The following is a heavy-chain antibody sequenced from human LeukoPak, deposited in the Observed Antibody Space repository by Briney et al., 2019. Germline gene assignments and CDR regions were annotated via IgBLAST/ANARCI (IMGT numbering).Heavy chain of an antibody. CDR3: ARHDYGGPFDY. J-gene: IGHJ4*02. V-gene: IGHV4-59*08. Sequence: SETLSLTCTVSGGSISSYYWSWIRQPPGKGLEWIGYIYYSGSTNYNPSLKSRVTISVDTSKNQFSLKLSSVTAADTAVYYCARHDYGGPFDYWGQGTLVTVSS. CDR1: GGSISSYY. CDR2: IYYSGST. D-gene: IGHD4-23*01.